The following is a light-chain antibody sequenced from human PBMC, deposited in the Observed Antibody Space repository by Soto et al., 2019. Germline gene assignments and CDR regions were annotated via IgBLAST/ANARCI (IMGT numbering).Light chain of an antibody. CDR1: QSVSSY. Sequence: VLTQSPDTLSLAPGDRSTFSCRASQSVSSYLAWYQQKPGQAPRLLIYDASNRATGIPARFSGSGSGTDFTLTIGSLVPEDFAVYYCHQRSNWPGLTFGGGTMVDI. CDR3: HQRSNWPGLT. J-gene: IGKJ4*01. V-gene: IGKV3-11*01. CDR2: DAS.